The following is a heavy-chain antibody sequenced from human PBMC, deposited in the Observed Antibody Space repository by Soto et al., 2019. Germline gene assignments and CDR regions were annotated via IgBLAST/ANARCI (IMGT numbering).Heavy chain of an antibody. D-gene: IGHD2-15*01. Sequence: SETLSLTCAVYGGSSSGYYWTWIRQSPGKGLEWIGNVNHRGSTNYNVSLQSRVTISVDTSQNQFSLKLDSVTAADTAVYYCARDGFCSGGTCRIGNWFDPWGQGTLVTVSS. V-gene: IGHV4-34*01. CDR1: GGSSSGYY. CDR3: ARDGFCSGGTCRIGNWFDP. CDR2: VNHRGST. J-gene: IGHJ5*02.